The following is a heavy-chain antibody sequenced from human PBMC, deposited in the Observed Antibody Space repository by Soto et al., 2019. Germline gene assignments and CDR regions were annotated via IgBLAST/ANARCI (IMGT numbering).Heavy chain of an antibody. CDR2: IKQDGSEK. J-gene: IGHJ4*02. D-gene: IGHD3-3*01. CDR1: GFTFSSYW. Sequence: GGSLRLSCAASGFTFSSYWMSWVRQAPGKGLEWVANIKQDGSEKYYVDSVKGRFTISRDNAKNSLYLQMNSLRAEDTAVYYCARDSYYDFWSGYYGRYDYWGQGTLVTVSS. CDR3: ARDSYYDFWSGYYGRYDY. V-gene: IGHV3-7*03.